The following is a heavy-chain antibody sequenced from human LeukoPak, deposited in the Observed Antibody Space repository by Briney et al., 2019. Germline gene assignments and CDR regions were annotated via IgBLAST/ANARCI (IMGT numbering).Heavy chain of an antibody. CDR3: ARVAAAGILNDY. CDR1: GYTLTGLS. D-gene: IGHD6-13*01. J-gene: IGHJ4*02. Sequence: GASVKVSCKVPGYTLTGLSMHWVRQAPGKGLEWMGGFDPEDGETIYAQKFQGRVTMTEDTSTDTAYMELSSLRSEDTAVYYCARVAAAGILNDYWGQGTLVTVSS. V-gene: IGHV1-24*01. CDR2: FDPEDGET.